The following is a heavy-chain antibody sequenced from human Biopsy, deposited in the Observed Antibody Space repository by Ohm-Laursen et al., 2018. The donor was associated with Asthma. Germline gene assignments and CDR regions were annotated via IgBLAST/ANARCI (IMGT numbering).Heavy chain of an antibody. CDR3: AKDVFPGWELRRGLDY. Sequence: SLRPSCAASGFTFSNYGMHWVRQAPGKGLDWVAVISFDGSNKNYTDSVKGRFTISRDNSRNTLHLQMNSLRAEDTAVYYCAKDVFPGWELRRGLDYWGPGTTVTVSS. CDR1: GFTFSNYG. V-gene: IGHV3-30*18. J-gene: IGHJ4*02. CDR2: ISFDGSNK. D-gene: IGHD1-26*01.